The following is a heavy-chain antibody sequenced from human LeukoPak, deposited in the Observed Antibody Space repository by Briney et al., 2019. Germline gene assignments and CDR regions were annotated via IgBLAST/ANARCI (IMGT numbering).Heavy chain of an antibody. CDR2: IYYSGST. Sequence: PSETLSLSCTVSGVSISSYYWSWIRQPPGKGLEWIGYIYYSGSTNYNPSLKSRVTISVDTSKNQFSLKLSSVTAADTAVYYCARDGPLFFDYWGQGTLVTVSS. CDR1: GVSISSYY. V-gene: IGHV4-59*01. J-gene: IGHJ4*02. CDR3: ARDGPLFFDY.